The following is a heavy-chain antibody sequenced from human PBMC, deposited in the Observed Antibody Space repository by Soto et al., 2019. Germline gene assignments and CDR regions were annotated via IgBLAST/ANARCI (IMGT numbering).Heavy chain of an antibody. CDR2: ISAYNGNT. J-gene: IGHJ5*02. V-gene: IGHV1-18*01. CDR3: ARDRGGSSGWKDNWFDP. D-gene: IGHD6-19*01. CDR1: GYTFTSYG. Sequence: ASVKVSCKASGYTFTSYGMSWVRQAPGQGREGVGWISAYNGNTNYAQKLQGRVTMTPDTSTSTAYMELRSLRSDDTAVYYCARDRGGSSGWKDNWFDPWGQGTLVTVSS.